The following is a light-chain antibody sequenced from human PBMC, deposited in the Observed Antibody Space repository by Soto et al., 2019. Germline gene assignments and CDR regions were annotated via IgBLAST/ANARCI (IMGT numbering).Light chain of an antibody. CDR3: QQRSNRLT. CDR1: QSVSRY. CDR2: DAS. J-gene: IGKJ4*01. V-gene: IGKV3-11*01. Sequence: EIVLTQSPATLSLSPGERATLSCRASQSVSRYLAWYQQKPCQAPRILIYDASNRATGIPARFSGSGSGTDFPLTISSLEPEDFAVYYCQQRSNRLTFGGGTKVEIK.